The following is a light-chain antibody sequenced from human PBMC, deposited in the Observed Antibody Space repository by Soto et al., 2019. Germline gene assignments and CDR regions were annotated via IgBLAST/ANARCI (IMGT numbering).Light chain of an antibody. Sequence: EIVLTQSPGTLSLSPGERATLSCSASQSVSSSYLAWYQQKPGQAPRLLIYGASSRATGIPARFSGSGSGTDFTLTISSLEPEDFAVYYCQQRSNWPPITFGQGTKVDIK. CDR2: GAS. V-gene: IGKV3D-20*02. CDR3: QQRSNWPPIT. CDR1: QSVSSSY. J-gene: IGKJ1*01.